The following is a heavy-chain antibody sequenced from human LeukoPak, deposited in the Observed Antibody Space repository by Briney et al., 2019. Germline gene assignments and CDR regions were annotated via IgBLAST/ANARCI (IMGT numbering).Heavy chain of an antibody. Sequence: SVKVSCKASGGTFSSYAISWVRQAPGQGLEWMGRIIPIFGIANYAQKFQGRVTITADKSTSTAYMELSSLRSEDTAVYYCARDGEVALRYFDWLLYWGQGTLVTVSS. CDR1: GGTFSSYA. J-gene: IGHJ4*02. CDR3: ARDGEVALRYFDWLLY. CDR2: IIPIFGIA. D-gene: IGHD3-9*01. V-gene: IGHV1-69*04.